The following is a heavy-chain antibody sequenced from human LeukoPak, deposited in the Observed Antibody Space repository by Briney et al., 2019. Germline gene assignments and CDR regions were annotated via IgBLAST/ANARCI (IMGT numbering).Heavy chain of an antibody. CDR2: IYTSGST. J-gene: IGHJ6*03. D-gene: IGHD6-19*01. V-gene: IGHV4-61*02. CDR3: ARTVAVAGKGYYYYYMDV. CDR1: GGSISSSSYY. Sequence: SETLSLTCTVSGGSISSSSYYWSWIRQPAGKGLEWIGRIYTSGSTNYNPSLKSRVTISVDTSKNQFSLKLSSVTAADTAVYYCARTVAVAGKGYYYYYMDVWGKGTTVTISS.